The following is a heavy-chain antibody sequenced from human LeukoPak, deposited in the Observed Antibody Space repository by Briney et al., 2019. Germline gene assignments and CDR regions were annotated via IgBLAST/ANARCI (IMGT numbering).Heavy chain of an antibody. J-gene: IGHJ5*02. Sequence: ASVKVSCKASGYTFTSYGISWVRQAPGQGLEWMGWISAYNGNTNYAQKLQGRITMTTDTSTSTAYMELRSLRSDDTAVYYCASAPGHYYDSSGFRNWFDPWGQGTLVTVSS. CDR3: ASAPGHYYDSSGFRNWFDP. V-gene: IGHV1-18*01. D-gene: IGHD3-22*01. CDR2: ISAYNGNT. CDR1: GYTFTSYG.